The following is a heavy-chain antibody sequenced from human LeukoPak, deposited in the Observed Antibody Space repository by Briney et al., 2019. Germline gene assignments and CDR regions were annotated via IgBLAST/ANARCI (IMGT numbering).Heavy chain of an antibody. V-gene: IGHV3-7*03. CDR2: IKQDGSEK. Sequence: GGSLRLSCAASGFTFSTYWMSWVRQAPGKGLEWVANIKQDGSEKYYVDSVKGRFTISRDNAKNSLYLQMNSLRAEDTALYYCAKVACSSTSCYRLGDAFDIWGQGTMVTVSS. D-gene: IGHD2-2*02. J-gene: IGHJ3*02. CDR1: GFTFSTYW. CDR3: AKVACSSTSCYRLGDAFDI.